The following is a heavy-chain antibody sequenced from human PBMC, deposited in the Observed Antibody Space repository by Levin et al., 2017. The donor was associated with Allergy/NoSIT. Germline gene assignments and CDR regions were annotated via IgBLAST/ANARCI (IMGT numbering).Heavy chain of an antibody. J-gene: IGHJ5*02. CDR1: GGSFSGYY. CDR2: INHSGST. Sequence: SETLSLTCAVYGGSFSGYYWSWIRQPPGKGLEWIGEINHSGSTNYNPSLKSRVTISVDTSKNQFSLKLSSVTAADTAVYYCARGGGYSYGIIRPWGQGTLVTVSS. D-gene: IGHD5-18*01. V-gene: IGHV4-34*01. CDR3: ARGGGYSYGIIRP.